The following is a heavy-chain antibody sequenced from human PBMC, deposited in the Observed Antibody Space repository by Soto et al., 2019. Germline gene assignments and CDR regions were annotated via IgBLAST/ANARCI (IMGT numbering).Heavy chain of an antibody. J-gene: IGHJ6*02. CDR2: VYYSDGT. Sequence: SETLSLTCTVSCGSIGSYYWSWIRQPPGMGLEWIGCVYYSDGTNYNPSLKSRVTMSMDKSNNQFSLRLSSVTAADTAVYYCARTESSSWSFFYYGMDVWGQGTTVNVSS. CDR3: ARTESSSWSFFYYGMDV. CDR1: CGSIGSYY. D-gene: IGHD6-13*01. V-gene: IGHV4-59*01.